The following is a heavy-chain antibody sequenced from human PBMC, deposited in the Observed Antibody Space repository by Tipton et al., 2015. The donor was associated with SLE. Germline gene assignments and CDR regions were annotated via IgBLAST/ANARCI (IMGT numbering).Heavy chain of an antibody. J-gene: IGHJ6*03. CDR3: ARTLLGRDYYYCMDV. CDR2: INHSGST. D-gene: IGHD2-21*01. V-gene: IGHV4-34*01. Sequence: TLSLTCAVYGGSFSAYYWSWIRQPPGKGLEWIGEINHSGSTNYNPSLKSRVTFSVDMSKNQFSLKLNSVTAADTAVYYCARTLLGRDYYYCMDVWGKGTTVTVSS. CDR1: GGSFSAYY.